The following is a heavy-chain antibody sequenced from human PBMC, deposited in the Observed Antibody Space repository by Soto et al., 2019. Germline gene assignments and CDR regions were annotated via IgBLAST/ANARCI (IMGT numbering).Heavy chain of an antibody. CDR1: GSTCTDHG. Sequence: QIQLVQSGAEVKKPGASVRVACKASGSTCTDHGMTWVRQAPGQGLEWMGWLGTNRGNSKSGVRFRGRVSLSRDTLTHTVKTEMSRLTSADSDVYYCAAMVSLTESGGNVWGQGTLVTVS. CDR2: LGTNRGNS. D-gene: IGHD2-15*01. J-gene: IGHJ4*02. CDR3: AAMVSLTESGGNV. V-gene: IGHV1-18*04.